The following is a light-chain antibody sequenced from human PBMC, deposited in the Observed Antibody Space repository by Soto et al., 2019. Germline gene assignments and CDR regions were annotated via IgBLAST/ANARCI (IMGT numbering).Light chain of an antibody. V-gene: IGLV2-8*01. CDR2: DVN. CDR3: VSFAGGTYV. J-gene: IGLJ1*01. Sequence: TQPPSASGSPGQSVTISCTGTSSDVGAYIFVSWYQQHPGKAPKLMVYDVNRRPPGVPDRFFGSKSGNTASLTVSGLQAEDEADYYCVSFAGGTYVFGTGTKVTVL. CDR1: SSDVGAYIF.